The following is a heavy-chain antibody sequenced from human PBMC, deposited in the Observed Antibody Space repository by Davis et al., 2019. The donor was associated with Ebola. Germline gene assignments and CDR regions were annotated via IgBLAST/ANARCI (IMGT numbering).Heavy chain of an antibody. V-gene: IGHV4-59*12. CDR3: ARNRGVRFLYYYYGMDV. D-gene: IGHD3-10*01. J-gene: IGHJ6*02. CDR2: IYYSGST. CDR1: GGSISSYY. Sequence: SETLSLTCTVSGGSISSYYWSWIRQPPGKGLEWIGYIYYSGSTNYNPSLKSRVTISVDTSKNQFSLKLSSVTAADTAVYYCARNRGVRFLYYYYGMDVWGQGTTVTVSS.